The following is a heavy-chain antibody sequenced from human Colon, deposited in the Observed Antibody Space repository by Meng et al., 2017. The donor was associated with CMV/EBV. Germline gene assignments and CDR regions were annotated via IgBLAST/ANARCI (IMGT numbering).Heavy chain of an antibody. D-gene: IGHD4-11*01. J-gene: IGHJ4*02. V-gene: IGHV1-18*03. CDR2: IFAFNGKT. Sequence: ASVKVSCKASGYTFTNYGINWVRQAPGQGLEWMGWIFAFNGKTFYAQEFQGRPTMTTDASTSTAYMELRSLRSDDMAVYYCARGYDYSNYVPIDSWGQGTLVTVSS. CDR3: ARGYDYSNYVPIDS. CDR1: GYTFTNYG.